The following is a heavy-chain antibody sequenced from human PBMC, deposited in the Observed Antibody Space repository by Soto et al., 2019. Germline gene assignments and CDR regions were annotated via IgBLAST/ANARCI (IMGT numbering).Heavy chain of an antibody. CDR3: ARRQKTTVTPLLDYGMDV. J-gene: IGHJ6*02. Sequence: GESLKISCKGSGYSFTSYWIGWVRQMPGKGLEWMGIIYPGDSDTRYSPSFQGQVTISADKSISTAYLQWSSLKASDTAMYYCARRQKTTVTPLLDYGMDVWGQGTTVNGSS. CDR1: GYSFTSYW. D-gene: IGHD4-17*01. V-gene: IGHV5-51*01. CDR2: IYPGDSDT.